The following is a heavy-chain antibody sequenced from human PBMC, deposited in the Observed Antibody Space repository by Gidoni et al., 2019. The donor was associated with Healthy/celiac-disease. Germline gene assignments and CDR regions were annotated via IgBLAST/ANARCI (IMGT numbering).Heavy chain of an antibody. CDR3: ARDSGIVGATPDF. D-gene: IGHD1-26*01. J-gene: IGHJ4*02. CDR2: ISSSSSYT. V-gene: IGHV3-11*05. CDR1: GSTFSDYY. Sequence: QVQLVESGGGLVKPGGSLRLSCAAPGSTFSDYYMSWIRQAPGKGLEWVSYISSSSSYTNYADSVKGRFTISRDNAKNSLYLQMNSLRAEDTAVYYCARDSGIVGATPDFWGQGTLVTVSS.